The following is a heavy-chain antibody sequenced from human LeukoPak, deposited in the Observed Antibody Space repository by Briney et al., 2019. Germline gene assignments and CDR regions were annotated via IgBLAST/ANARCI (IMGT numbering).Heavy chain of an antibody. V-gene: IGHV4-39*01. CDR3: ARLFTRAWEYRYGMDV. Sequence: KPSETLSLTCTVSGGSIRTDGSYWAWIRQPPGKGLEWIVSIYIDGITHYNSSLQSRVTLSIDTSKNQFSLTLTSVTAADTAVFYCARLFTRAWEYRYGMDVWGQGTAVTVSS. CDR2: IYIDGIT. CDR1: GGSIRTDGSY. D-gene: IGHD1-26*01. J-gene: IGHJ6*02.